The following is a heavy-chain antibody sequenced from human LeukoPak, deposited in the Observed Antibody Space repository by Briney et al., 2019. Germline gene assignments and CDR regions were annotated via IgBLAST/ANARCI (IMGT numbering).Heavy chain of an antibody. CDR1: GFTFSSYS. Sequence: GRSLRLSCAASGFTFSSYSINWVRPAPGKWLEWVSSIDSSSSYIYYAESMKGRFTISRDNANNSLFLQMNSLRVEDTAVYYCARPGITGTMGYGAFDIWGQGTGVTVSS. D-gene: IGHD1-7*01. V-gene: IGHV3-21*01. CDR3: ARPGITGTMGYGAFDI. CDR2: IDSSSSYI. J-gene: IGHJ3*02.